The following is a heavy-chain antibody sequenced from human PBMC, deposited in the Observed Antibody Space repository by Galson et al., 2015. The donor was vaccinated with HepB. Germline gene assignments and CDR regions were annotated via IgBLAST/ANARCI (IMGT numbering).Heavy chain of an antibody. CDR3: TRDNDYDSIGYYPSFDY. V-gene: IGHV3-49*03. D-gene: IGHD3-22*01. Sequence: SLRLSCAASGFTFGDYAMSWFRQAPGKGLEWVGFIRSKANGGTTEYAASVKGSFTISRDDSKSITNLQMNSLKTEATAVYYCTRDNDYDSIGYYPSFDYWGQGTLVTVSS. J-gene: IGHJ4*02. CDR1: GFTFGDYA. CDR2: IRSKANGGTT.